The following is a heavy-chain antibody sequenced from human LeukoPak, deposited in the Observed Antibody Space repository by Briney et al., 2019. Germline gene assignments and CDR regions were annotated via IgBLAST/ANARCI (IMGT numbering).Heavy chain of an antibody. J-gene: IGHJ4*02. Sequence: SETLSLTCTVSGGSISSYYWSWIRQPAGKDLEWIGRIYTSGSTYYNPSLKSRVTMSVDTSKNQFSLKLSSVTAADTAVYYCAREFDSSGYSYFYFDYWGQGTLVTVSS. V-gene: IGHV4-4*07. CDR2: IYTSGST. CDR3: AREFDSSGYSYFYFDY. CDR1: GGSISSYY. D-gene: IGHD3-22*01.